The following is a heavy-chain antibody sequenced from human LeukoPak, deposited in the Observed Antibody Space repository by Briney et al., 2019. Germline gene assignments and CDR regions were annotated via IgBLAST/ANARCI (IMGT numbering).Heavy chain of an antibody. CDR1: GFTFRNHG. Sequence: GGTLRLSCAASGFTFRNHGMNWVRQAPGKGLEWVSYISSSGSTICYADSVKGRFTISRDSAKNSLYLQLNSLRAEDTAVHYCARDPVSRTPLQILYYYYMDVWGKGTTVTVSS. CDR3: ARDPVSRTPLQILYYYYMDV. V-gene: IGHV3-48*04. J-gene: IGHJ6*03. CDR2: ISSSGSTI.